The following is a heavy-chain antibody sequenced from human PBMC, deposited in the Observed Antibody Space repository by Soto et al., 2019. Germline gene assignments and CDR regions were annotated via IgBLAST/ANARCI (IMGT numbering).Heavy chain of an antibody. J-gene: IGHJ4*02. CDR3: ARVGTYYDYIWGSYRFSSFDY. CDR1: GFTFSDYY. D-gene: IGHD3-16*02. Sequence: GGSLRLSCAASGFTFSDYYMSWIRQAPGKGLEWVSYISSSGSTIYYADSVKGRFTISRDNAKNSLYLQMNSLRAEDTAVYYCARVGTYYDYIWGSYRFSSFDYWGQGTLVTVSS. CDR2: ISSSGSTI. V-gene: IGHV3-11*01.